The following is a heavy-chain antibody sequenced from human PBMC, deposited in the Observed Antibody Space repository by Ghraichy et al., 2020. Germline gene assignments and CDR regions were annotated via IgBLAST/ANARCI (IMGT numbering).Heavy chain of an antibody. CDR2: INPNSGGT. D-gene: IGHD5-18*01. CDR3: ARDLGPIQLWLRFYYYYYGMDV. V-gene: IGHV1-2*02. CDR1: GYTFTGYY. Sequence: ASVKVSCKASGYTFTGYYMHWVRQAPGQGLEWMGWINPNSGGTNYAQKFQGRVTMTRDTSISTAYMELSRLRSDDTAVYYCARDLGPIQLWLRFYYYYYGMDVWGQGTTVTVSS. J-gene: IGHJ6*02.